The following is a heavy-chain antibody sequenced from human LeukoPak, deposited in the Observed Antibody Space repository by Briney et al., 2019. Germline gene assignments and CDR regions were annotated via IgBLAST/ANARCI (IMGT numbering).Heavy chain of an antibody. CDR1: GYTFSGSF. V-gene: IGHV1-24*01. J-gene: IGHJ3*02. CDR2: FDPEDGET. D-gene: IGHD1-26*01. Sequence: ASVKVSCTAPGYTFSGSFMHWVRQAPGKGLEWMGGFDPEDGETIYAQKFQGRVTMTEDTSTDTAYMELSSLRSEDTAVYYCATAVGATIRRAFDIWGQGTMVTVSS. CDR3: ATAVGATIRRAFDI.